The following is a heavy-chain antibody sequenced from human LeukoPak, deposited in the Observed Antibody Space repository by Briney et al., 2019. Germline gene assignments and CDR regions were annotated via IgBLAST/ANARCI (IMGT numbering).Heavy chain of an antibody. V-gene: IGHV3-11*01. J-gene: IGHJ4*02. CDR2: IGKNGNLR. D-gene: IGHD6-19*01. Sequence: GGSLRLSCSASGFIFSDYYMSWIRQAPGKGLEWISYIGKNGNLRDYADSVRGRFTVSRDDARNLMYLEMNSLRAEDTAVYYCAKAKGSGLKYHFDYWGQGTLVTVSS. CDR1: GFIFSDYY. CDR3: AKAKGSGLKYHFDY.